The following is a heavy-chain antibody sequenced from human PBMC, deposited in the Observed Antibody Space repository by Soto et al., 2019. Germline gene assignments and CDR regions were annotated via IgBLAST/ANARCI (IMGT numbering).Heavy chain of an antibody. J-gene: IGHJ5*02. D-gene: IGHD3-10*01. CDR2: IIPILGIA. CDR3: ARVRGGYYVSGSYSPDGWFDP. V-gene: IGHV1-69*02. CDR1: GGTFSSDT. Sequence: QVQLVQSGAEVKKPGSSVKVSCKASGGTFSSDTISWVRQAPGQGLEWMGRIIPILGIANYAQEFQGRATITEDKLTSTAYMDLSSLRSEATAVYYCARVRGGYYVSGSYSPDGWFDPWGQGTLVTVSS.